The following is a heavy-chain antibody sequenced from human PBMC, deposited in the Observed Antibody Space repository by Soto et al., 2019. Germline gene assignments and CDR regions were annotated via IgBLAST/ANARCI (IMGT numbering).Heavy chain of an antibody. CDR2: INIYTGDA. J-gene: IGHJ4*02. V-gene: IGHV1-2*02. CDR1: GYTFTAYS. Sequence: QVQLVQSGAEVKKHGASVQVSCKASGYTFTAYSIHWVRQAPGAGLEWMAWINIYTGDAGLAPEFQGRVTVTRDTSINTVYLDLSGLRSDDTALYYCARGSTTVTPLGDYWGQGTLVSFSS. D-gene: IGHD4-17*01. CDR3: ARGSTTVTPLGDY.